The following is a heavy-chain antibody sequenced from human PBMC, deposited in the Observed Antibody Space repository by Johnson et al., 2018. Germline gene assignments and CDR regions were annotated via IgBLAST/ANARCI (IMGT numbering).Heavy chain of an antibody. CDR3: ARGPCNYGGDCLRYNLLDP. CDR2: IIPMFGTA. V-gene: IGHV1-69*12. CDR1: GGTFSSYA. D-gene: IGHD2-21*02. J-gene: IGHJ5*02. Sequence: QVQLVQSGAEVKKPGSSVKVSCKASGGTFSSYAINWVRQAPGQGLEWMGGIIPMFGTANYTQKFQGRLTITADESTSTAYMELSSLTSGDTAVYYCARGPCNYGGDCLRYNLLDPWGQGTLVNVSS.